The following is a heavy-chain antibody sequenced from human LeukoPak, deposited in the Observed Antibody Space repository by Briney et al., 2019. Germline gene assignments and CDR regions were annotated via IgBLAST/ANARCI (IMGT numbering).Heavy chain of an antibody. CDR1: GFTFSSYW. D-gene: IGHD2-15*01. CDR2: INWNGGST. V-gene: IGHV3-20*04. CDR3: ARVRYCSGGSCYQFDY. J-gene: IGHJ4*02. Sequence: GGSLRLSCAASGFTFSSYWMHWVRQAPGKGLEWVSGINWNGGSTGYADSVKGRFTISRDNAKNSLYLQMNSLRAEDTALYYCARVRYCSGGSCYQFDYWGQGTLVTVSS.